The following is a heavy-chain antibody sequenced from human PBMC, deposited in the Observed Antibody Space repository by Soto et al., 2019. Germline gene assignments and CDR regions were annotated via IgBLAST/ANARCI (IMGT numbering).Heavy chain of an antibody. CDR3: ARAPVGLDTISYFDY. Sequence: PSETLSLACTVSGDSVSSVGFHWAWLRRPPGKCLEWIGYIYNGGSTYYRPSLESRMHMXVXAXXXXXSLXLXXVTXADTAVYFCARAPVGLDTISYFDYWGQGKLVT. CDR2: IYNGGST. D-gene: IGHD3-3*01. J-gene: IGHJ4*02. V-gene: IGHV4-30-4*01. CDR1: GDSVSSVGFH.